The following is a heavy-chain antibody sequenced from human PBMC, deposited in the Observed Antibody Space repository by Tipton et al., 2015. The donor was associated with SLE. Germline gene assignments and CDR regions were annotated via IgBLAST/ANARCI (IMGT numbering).Heavy chain of an antibody. CDR2: IFYSRTT. J-gene: IGHJ6*03. Sequence: TLSLTCTVSGYSISSSHYWGWIRQPPGKGLEWIGSIFYSRTTNYNPSLKSRVSMSLDTSTNQFSLRLSSVTAADTAVYYCAREGAEKVRTSYYYYMDVWGKGTTVTISS. CDR1: GYSISSSHY. D-gene: IGHD3-10*01. V-gene: IGHV4-38-2*02. CDR3: AREGAEKVRTSYYYYMDV.